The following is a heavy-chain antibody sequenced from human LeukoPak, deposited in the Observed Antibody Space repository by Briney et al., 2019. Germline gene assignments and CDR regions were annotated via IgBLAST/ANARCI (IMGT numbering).Heavy chain of an antibody. CDR1: GFTFDDYA. V-gene: IGHV3-9*01. CDR2: ISWNSGSI. J-gene: IGHJ5*02. D-gene: IGHD6-6*01. CDR3: ARDKSPPSSMAARLSMNWFDP. Sequence: GRSLRLSCAASGFTFDDYAMHWVRQAPGKGLEWVSGISWNSGSIGYADSVKGRFTISRDNAKNSLYLQMNSLRAEDTAMYYCARDKSPPSSMAARLSMNWFDPWGQGTLVTVSS.